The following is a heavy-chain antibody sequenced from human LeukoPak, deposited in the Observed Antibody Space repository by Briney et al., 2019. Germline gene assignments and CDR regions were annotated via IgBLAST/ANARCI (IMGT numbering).Heavy chain of an antibody. D-gene: IGHD4/OR15-4a*01. CDR1: GFTFSSYA. Sequence: GGSLRLSCAASGFTFSSYAMSWVRQARGKGLEWVSFIYSSVTHYSDSVKGRFTISRDNSKNTLFLQMNSLRAEDTAVYYCARRAGAYSHPYDYWGQGTLVTVSS. CDR3: ARRAGAYSHPYDY. J-gene: IGHJ4*02. V-gene: IGHV3-23*05. CDR2: IYSSVT.